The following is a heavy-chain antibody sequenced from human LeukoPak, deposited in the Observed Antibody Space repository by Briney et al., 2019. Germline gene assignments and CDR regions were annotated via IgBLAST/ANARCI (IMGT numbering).Heavy chain of an antibody. Sequence: GSLRLSCAASGFIFGGYAMHWVRQAPGKGLEWVAVISYDGSNKYYADSVKGRFTISRDNSKNTLYLQMNSLRAEDTAVYYCAKNVGVVRNTVAPTDYWGQGTLVTVCS. V-gene: IGHV3-30*14. J-gene: IGHJ4*02. CDR3: AKNVGVVRNTVAPTDY. CDR2: ISYDGSNK. D-gene: IGHD3-3*01. CDR1: GFIFGGYA.